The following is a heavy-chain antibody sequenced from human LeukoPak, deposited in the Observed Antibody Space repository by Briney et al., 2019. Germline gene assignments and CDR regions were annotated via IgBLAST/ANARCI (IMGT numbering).Heavy chain of an antibody. V-gene: IGHV3-33*06. D-gene: IGHD6-19*01. CDR3: AKPISGGLAVTADWFHP. CDR1: GFTFSNYG. J-gene: IGHJ5*01. CDR2: IWNDGSNK. Sequence: GGSLRLSCAASGFTFSNYGMHWVRQAPGKGLEWVAVIWNDGSNKYYGESVKGRFIISRDNSKNTLYLQVNTLRADDTATYYCAKPISGGLAVTADWFHPWGQGTLVVASS.